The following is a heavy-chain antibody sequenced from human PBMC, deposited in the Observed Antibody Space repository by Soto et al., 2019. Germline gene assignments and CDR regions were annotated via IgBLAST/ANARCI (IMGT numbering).Heavy chain of an antibody. CDR2: ISYDGSNK. CDR3: VGGQYYFDY. V-gene: IGHV3-30*03. CDR1: GFTFSSYG. Sequence: PGGSLRLSCAASGFTFSSYGMHWVREAPGKGLEWVAVISYDGSNKYYADSVKGRFTISRDNSASTLYLQMNSLRPEDTALYYCVGGQYYFDYRGQGTLVTVSS. D-gene: IGHD3-10*01. J-gene: IGHJ4*02.